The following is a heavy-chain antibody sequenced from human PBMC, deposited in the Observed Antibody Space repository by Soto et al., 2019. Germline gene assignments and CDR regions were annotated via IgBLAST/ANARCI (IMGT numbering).Heavy chain of an antibody. CDR1: GYRFTAYY. Sequence: QVQLVQSGAEVKKPGASVKVSCKASGYRFTAYYMHWVRQAPGQGLQWMGWINPNSGGTDYAQKFQGRVTMTRDTSISTAYMELSSLRSDDTAVYYCARGRPGYCSSTSCNEENWFDPWGQGTLVTVSS. D-gene: IGHD2-2*01. CDR2: INPNSGGT. J-gene: IGHJ5*02. V-gene: IGHV1-2*02. CDR3: ARGRPGYCSSTSCNEENWFDP.